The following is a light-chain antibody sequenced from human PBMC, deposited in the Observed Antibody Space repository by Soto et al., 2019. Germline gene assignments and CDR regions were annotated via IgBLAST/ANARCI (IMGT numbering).Light chain of an antibody. CDR1: QSVSSN. V-gene: IGKV3-15*01. J-gene: IGKJ1*01. CDR2: GAS. Sequence: ELVMTQSPATLSVSPGERATLSCRASQSVSSNLAWYQQKPGQAPRLLIYGASTRATGIPARFSGSGSGTEFTLTICSLQSEDFAVYYCQQYNNWPQTFGQGTKV. CDR3: QQYNNWPQT.